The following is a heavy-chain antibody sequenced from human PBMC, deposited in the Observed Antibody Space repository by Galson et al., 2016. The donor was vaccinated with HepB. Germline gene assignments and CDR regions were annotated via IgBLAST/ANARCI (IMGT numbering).Heavy chain of an antibody. D-gene: IGHD3-22*01. J-gene: IGHJ4*02. V-gene: IGHV3-48*02. CDR2: ISSRSRTI. CDR1: GFTFSSIS. CDR3: ARNAYYYGTSGYYYDGGFDY. Sequence: SLRLSCAASGFTFSSISMNWVRQAPGKGLEWVSYISSRSRTIYYADSVKGRVTISRDNAKNSLYRQMNSLRDEDTAVYYCARNAYYYGTSGYYYDGGFDYWGQGTLVTVSS.